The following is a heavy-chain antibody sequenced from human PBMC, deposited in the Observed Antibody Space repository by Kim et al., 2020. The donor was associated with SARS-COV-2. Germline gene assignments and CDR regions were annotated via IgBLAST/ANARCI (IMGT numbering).Heavy chain of an antibody. CDR3: ARARYYDFWSGQFFYYGMDV. Sequence: ASVKVSCKASGYTFTSYAMHWVRQAPGQRLEWMGWINAGNGNTKYSQKFQGRVTITRDTSASTAYMELSSLRSEDTAVYYCARARYYDFWSGQFFYYGMDVWGQGTTVTVSS. CDR1: GYTFTSYA. CDR2: INAGNGNT. V-gene: IGHV1-3*01. J-gene: IGHJ6*02. D-gene: IGHD3-3*01.